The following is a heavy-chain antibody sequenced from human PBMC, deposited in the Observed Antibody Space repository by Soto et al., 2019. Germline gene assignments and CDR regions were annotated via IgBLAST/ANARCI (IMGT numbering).Heavy chain of an antibody. J-gene: IGHJ4*02. CDR1: GGSISSGGYY. Sequence: SETLSLTCTVSGGSISSGGYYWSWIRQHPGKGLEWIGYIYYSGSTYYNPSLKSRVTISVDTSKNQFSLKLSSVTAADTAVYYCARGRYYYDSSGYPDYWGQGTLVTVSS. V-gene: IGHV4-31*03. D-gene: IGHD3-22*01. CDR2: IYYSGST. CDR3: ARGRYYYDSSGYPDY.